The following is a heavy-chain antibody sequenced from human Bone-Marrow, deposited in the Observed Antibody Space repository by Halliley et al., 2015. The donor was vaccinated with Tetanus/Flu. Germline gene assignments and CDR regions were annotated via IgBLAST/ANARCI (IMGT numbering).Heavy chain of an antibody. CDR2: IFGNGGTT. J-gene: IGHJ4*02. CDR3: AKAGCSGGSCYYFDS. Sequence: SGFTFSSYAMNWVRQAPGKGLEWVSIIFGNGGTTYYADSVKGRFTISRDNAGNTLDLQMNSLRAEDTAVYYCAKAGCSGGSCYYFDSWGQGTLVTVSS. CDR1: GFTFSSYA. V-gene: IGHV3-23*01. D-gene: IGHD2-15*01.